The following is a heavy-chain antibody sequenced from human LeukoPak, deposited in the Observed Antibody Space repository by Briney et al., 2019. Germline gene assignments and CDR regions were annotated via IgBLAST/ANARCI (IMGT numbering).Heavy chain of an antibody. Sequence: ASVKVSCKAFGYTFTRYGVSWVRQAPGQGLEWIGWISGSNGNTNYAQNFQGRVTMTTDSSTSTAYMELRSLRSDDTAVYYCARRSCSSTSCYKAGQYNWFDPWGQGTLVTVSS. J-gene: IGHJ5*02. CDR1: GYTFTRYG. D-gene: IGHD2-2*02. CDR3: ARRSCSSTSCYKAGQYNWFDP. CDR2: ISGSNGNT. V-gene: IGHV1-18*01.